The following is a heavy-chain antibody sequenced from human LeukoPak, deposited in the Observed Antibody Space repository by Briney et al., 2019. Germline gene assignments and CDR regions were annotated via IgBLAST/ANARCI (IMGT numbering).Heavy chain of an antibody. Sequence: PGGSLRLSCAASGFAFSNYWMTWVRQAPGKGLEWVASIKQDGSDKYYVDSVRGRFAISRDNAKSSLFLQMNSLRAEDTAVYYCARDSGWFRFDYWGQGTLVTVSS. CDR3: ARDSGWFRFDY. V-gene: IGHV3-7*03. J-gene: IGHJ4*02. D-gene: IGHD6-13*01. CDR2: IKQDGSDK. CDR1: GFAFSNYW.